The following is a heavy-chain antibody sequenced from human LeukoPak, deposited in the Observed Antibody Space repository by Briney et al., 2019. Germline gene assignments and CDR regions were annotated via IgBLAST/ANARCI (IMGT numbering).Heavy chain of an antibody. CDR3: PRSGVVGYGTVLDY. V-gene: IGHV5-51*01. CDR2: IYPGIATT. CDR1: GFTFTNYW. D-gene: IGHD2-21*01. J-gene: IGHJ4*02. Sequence: GESLKISCKGSGFTFTNYWIGWVRQMPGKGLEWMGIIYPGIATTRYSPSFQGQATISADKSISTAYLQWSSLKASDTAMYYGPRSGVVGYGTVLDYWGQGTLVTVSS.